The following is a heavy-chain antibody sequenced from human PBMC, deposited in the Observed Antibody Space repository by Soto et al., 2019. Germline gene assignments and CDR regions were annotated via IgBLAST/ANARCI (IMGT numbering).Heavy chain of an antibody. J-gene: IGHJ4*02. CDR1: GFTFSDCA. CDR2: ISGTGRST. V-gene: IGHV3-23*01. Sequence: EVQVWESGGGLVQPGGSLTLSCEASGFTFSDCAMNWVRQAPGKGLEWVSGISGTGRSTFYADSVEGRFTISRDNSKNIVYLQMNSLSAEDTAVYYCAKGKTSGWYLFDYWGQGTLVTVSS. D-gene: IGHD6-19*01. CDR3: AKGKTSGWYLFDY.